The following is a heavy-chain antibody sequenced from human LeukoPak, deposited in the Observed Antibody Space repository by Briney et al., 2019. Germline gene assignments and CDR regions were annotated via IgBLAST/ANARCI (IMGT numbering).Heavy chain of an antibody. CDR1: GNYW. D-gene: IGHD3-3*01. CDR3: ARDRAWNYFDY. J-gene: IGHJ4*02. Sequence: GGSLRLSRAASGNYWMHWVRQVPGKGLVWVSHINSDGSWTSYADSVKGRFTISRDNSKNTLYLQMDSLRAEDTAVYYCARDRAWNYFDYWGQGTLVTVSS. V-gene: IGHV3-74*01. CDR2: INSDGSWT.